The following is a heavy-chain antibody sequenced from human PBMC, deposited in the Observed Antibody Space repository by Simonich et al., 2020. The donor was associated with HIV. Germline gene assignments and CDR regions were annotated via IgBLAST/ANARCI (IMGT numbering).Heavy chain of an antibody. CDR3: ASGGSISSVWADDY. J-gene: IGHJ4*02. V-gene: IGHV3-30*07. CDR1: GFTFSSYA. CDR2: ISYDGSIK. D-gene: IGHD3-16*01. Sequence: QVQLVESGGGVVQPGRSLRLFCAASGFTFSSYAMHWVRQAPGKGLEWVAVISYDGSIKYYADSVKGRLTISRDNSKNTLYLQMNSLRAEDTAVYYCASGGSISSVWADDYWGQGTLVTVSS.